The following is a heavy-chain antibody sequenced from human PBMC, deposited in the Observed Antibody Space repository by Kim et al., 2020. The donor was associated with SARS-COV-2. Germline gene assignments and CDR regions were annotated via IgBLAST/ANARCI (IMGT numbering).Heavy chain of an antibody. D-gene: IGHD3-3*01. CDR2: SNTSGGT. V-gene: IGHV4-4*07. J-gene: IGHJ3*02. Sequence: SETLSLTCTVSGGSISSDYCSGFRQPAGKGLEEMGRSNTSGGTTYNHSLKIRVTMSVDTSQNQFSLKLSPVTAADTAGYYCARDSVYYDFWGGYHLGVHIGAQGTIDTVPS. CDR1: GGSISSDY. CDR3: ARDSVYYDFWGGYHLGVHI.